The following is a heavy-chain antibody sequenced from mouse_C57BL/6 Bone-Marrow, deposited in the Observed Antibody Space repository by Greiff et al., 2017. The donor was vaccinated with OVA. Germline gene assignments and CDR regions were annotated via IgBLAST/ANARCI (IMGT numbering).Heavy chain of an antibody. CDR2: IDPANGNP. V-gene: IGHV14-3*01. D-gene: IGHD3-2*02. CDR3: ARSGDSSGYPAWFAY. CDR1: GFNIKNTY. Sequence: EVQLQQSVAELVRPGASVKLSCTASGFNIKNTYMHWVKQRPEQGLEWIGRIDPANGNPKYAPKFQGKATITADTSSNTAYLQLSSLTSEDTAIYYCARSGDSSGYPAWFAYWGQGTLVTVSA. J-gene: IGHJ3*01.